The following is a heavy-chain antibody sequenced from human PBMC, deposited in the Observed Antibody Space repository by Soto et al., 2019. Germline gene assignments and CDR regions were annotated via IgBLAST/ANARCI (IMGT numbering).Heavy chain of an antibody. J-gene: IGHJ6*02. Sequence: PSETLSLTCTVSGGSISSGGYYWSWIRQHPGKGLEWIGYIYYSGSTYYNPSFKSRVTISVDTSKNQFSLKLSSVTAADTAVYYCARDSPFGSSSSYYYYLMSVWAQGTTDIVSS. V-gene: IGHV4-31*03. CDR2: IYYSGST. CDR3: ARDSPFGSSSSYYYYLMSV. CDR1: GGSISSGGYY. D-gene: IGHD3-16*01.